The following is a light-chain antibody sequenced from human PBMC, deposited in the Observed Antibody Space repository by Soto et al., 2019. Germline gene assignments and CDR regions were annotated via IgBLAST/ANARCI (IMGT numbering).Light chain of an antibody. V-gene: IGLV2-23*02. J-gene: IGLJ1*01. Sequence: QSALTQPASVSGSPGQSITISCTGTSSDVGSYNLVSWYQQHPGKAPKLMIYEVTKRPSGVSNRFSGSKSGNTASLTISGLQAEDEADYYCCSYAGSSTVFGTGTMVTVL. CDR3: CSYAGSSTV. CDR1: SSDVGSYNL. CDR2: EVT.